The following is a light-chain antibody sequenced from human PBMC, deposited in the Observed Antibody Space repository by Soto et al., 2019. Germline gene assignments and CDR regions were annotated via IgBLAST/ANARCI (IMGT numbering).Light chain of an antibody. V-gene: IGKV3-11*01. Sequence: EIVLTQSPATLSLSPGERATLSCRAGQSVSRYLAWYQQKPGQAPRLLIYDASNWATGIPARFTGSGSGTDFTLTICSIDPEDFVVYYCHRRSNLPPKHTFGLFTQLEI. CDR1: QSVSRY. J-gene: IGKJ2*01. CDR3: HRRSNLPPKHT. CDR2: DAS.